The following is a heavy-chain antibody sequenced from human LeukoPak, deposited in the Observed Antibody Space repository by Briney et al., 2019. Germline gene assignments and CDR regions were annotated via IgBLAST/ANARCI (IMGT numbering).Heavy chain of an antibody. J-gene: IGHJ5*02. CDR1: GHTFTGVS. V-gene: IGHV1-2*02. CDR3: ARDRGTANWFDP. CDR2: INPNSGGT. D-gene: IGHD6-13*01. Sequence: ASVKVSCKAAGHTFTGVSTDSVRQATGQGLEWMGWINPNSGGTNYAQKFQGRVTMTRDTSISTAYMELSRLRSDDTAVYYCARDRGTANWFDPWGQGTLVTVSS.